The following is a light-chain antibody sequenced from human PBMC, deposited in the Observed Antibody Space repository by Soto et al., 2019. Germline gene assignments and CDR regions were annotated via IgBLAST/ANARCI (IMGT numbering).Light chain of an antibody. V-gene: IGKV1-8*01. J-gene: IGKJ1*01. Sequence: AIRMTQSPSSLSASTGDRVTITCRASQGISSYLAWYHQKPGKAPKLLIYAASTLQSGVPSRFSGSGSGTDFTLTISYLQSEDFGTYYCQQFYNYPRTFGQGTKVDI. CDR3: QQFYNYPRT. CDR2: AAS. CDR1: QGISSY.